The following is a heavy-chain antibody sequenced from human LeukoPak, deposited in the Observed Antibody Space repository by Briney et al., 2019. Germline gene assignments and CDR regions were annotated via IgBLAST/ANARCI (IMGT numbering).Heavy chain of an antibody. V-gene: IGHV4-39*01. D-gene: IGHD3-16*01. J-gene: IGHJ5*02. CDR2: IFYSGKT. CDR1: GGSITSSSSF. CDR3: ATYVWVVGWFDP. Sequence: SETLSLTCTVSGGSITSSSSFWGRIRQSPGKGLEWIGNIFYSGKTYYNPSLESRLTISMDTSKNQFSLNLTSVTAADTAVYYCATYVWVVGWFDPWGQGTLVTVSS.